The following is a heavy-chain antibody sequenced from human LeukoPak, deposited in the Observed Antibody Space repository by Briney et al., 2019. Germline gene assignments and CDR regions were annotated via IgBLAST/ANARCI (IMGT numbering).Heavy chain of an antibody. Sequence: SETLSLACTVPGGSLSSYYGGWVRQPPGKGLEWDGSILYSGSTNYNPSLKSRVTISLDTSKTQFSLKLSSVTAADTAVYYCARHGIIAVAPGTYFDYWGQGTLVTVSS. D-gene: IGHD6-19*01. J-gene: IGHJ4*02. CDR3: ARHGIIAVAPGTYFDY. CDR1: GGSLSSYY. CDR2: ILYSGST. V-gene: IGHV4-59*08.